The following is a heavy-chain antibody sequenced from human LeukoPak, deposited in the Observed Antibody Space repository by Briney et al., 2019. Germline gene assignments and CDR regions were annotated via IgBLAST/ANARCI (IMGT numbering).Heavy chain of an antibody. CDR1: GFIFSSYS. CDR2: ISGRRSYI. V-gene: IGHV3-21*04. CDR3: AKDARPDYYDSSGYPNDAFDI. Sequence: GGSLRLSCAVSGFIFSSYSMNWVRQAPGKGLEWVSSISGRRSYIYYVDSVKGRFTISRDNAKNSLYLQMNSLRAEDMALYYCAKDARPDYYDSSGYPNDAFDIWGQGTMVTVSS. J-gene: IGHJ3*02. D-gene: IGHD3-22*01.